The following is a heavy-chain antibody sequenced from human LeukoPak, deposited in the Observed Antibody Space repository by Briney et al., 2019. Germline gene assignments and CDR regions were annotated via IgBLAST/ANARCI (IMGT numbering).Heavy chain of an antibody. V-gene: IGHV4-39*01. CDR2: IHYTGST. CDR1: GDSISSSSYY. J-gene: IGHJ4*02. D-gene: IGHD3-22*01. Sequence: SETLSLTCTVSGDSISSSSYYWVWLRQPPGKGLEWIATIHYTGSTYYNPSLKSRVTISVDTSKNQFSLKLSSVTAADTAMYYCARYWGPYDNSGAYFDYWGQGTLVTVSS. CDR3: ARYWGPYDNSGAYFDY.